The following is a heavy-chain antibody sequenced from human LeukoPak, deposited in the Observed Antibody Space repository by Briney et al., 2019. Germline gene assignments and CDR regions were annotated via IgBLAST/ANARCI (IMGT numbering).Heavy chain of an antibody. CDR1: GVSISSGGYY. CDR3: ARGELWFGDPRGFDY. V-gene: IGHV4-31*03. Sequence: SETLSLTCTVSGVSISSGGYYWSWIRQHPGKGLEWIGYIYYSGSTYYNPSLKSRVTISVDTSKNQFSLKLSSVTAADTAVYYCARGELWFGDPRGFDYWGQGTLVSVSS. J-gene: IGHJ4*02. D-gene: IGHD3-10*01. CDR2: IYYSGST.